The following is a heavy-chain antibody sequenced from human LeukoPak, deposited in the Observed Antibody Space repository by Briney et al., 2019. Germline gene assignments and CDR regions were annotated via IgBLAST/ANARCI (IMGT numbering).Heavy chain of an antibody. D-gene: IGHD6-25*01. CDR3: AKGALRYSSCYDY. CDR2: INGGGVNT. Sequence: AGGSLRLSCAASGFPFSSYAMSWVRQAPGKGLEWVSTINGGGVNTHYAASVGGRFTISRDNSKNTLFLQMNSLRDEDTAVYYCAKGALRYSSCYDYWGQGTPVTVSS. V-gene: IGHV3-23*01. CDR1: GFPFSSYA. J-gene: IGHJ4*02.